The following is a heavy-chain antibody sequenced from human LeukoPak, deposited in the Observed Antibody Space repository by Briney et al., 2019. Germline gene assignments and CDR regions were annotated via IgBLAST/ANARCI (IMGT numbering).Heavy chain of an antibody. CDR1: GFTFEDYA. J-gene: IGHJ5*02. V-gene: IGHV3-49*03. CDR3: SRQRPPMLGSSWNGNWFDP. CDR2: IRTMAFGGTT. D-gene: IGHD6-13*01. Sequence: GGSLRLSCVASGFTFEDYAMSWFRQAPGKGLEWVGFIRTMAFGGTTEYAASVRGRFNISRDDSKTIAYLQMNSLKSEDTAVYFCSRQRPPMLGSSWNGNWFDPWGQGALVTVSS.